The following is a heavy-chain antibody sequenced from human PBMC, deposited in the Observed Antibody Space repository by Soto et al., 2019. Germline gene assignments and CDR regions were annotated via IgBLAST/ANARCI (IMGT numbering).Heavy chain of an antibody. V-gene: IGHV3-21*04. CDR3: ARARVGGYYGSSGYCI. J-gene: IGHJ4*02. Sequence: GGSLRLSCEASGFSFSSYTMNWVRQAPGKGLEWVSSISAGSIYIYYPDSVKCRFTISRDNAKNSLYLQMNSLRADDTAVYYCARARVGGYYGSSGYCIWGQGSLVTVSS. D-gene: IGHD3-22*01. CDR2: ISAGSIYI. CDR1: GFSFSSYT.